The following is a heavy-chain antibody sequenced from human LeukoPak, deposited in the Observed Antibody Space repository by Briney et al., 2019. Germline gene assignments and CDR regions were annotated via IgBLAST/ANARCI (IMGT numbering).Heavy chain of an antibody. CDR3: ARTPGYSFYFDY. V-gene: IGHV5-51*01. D-gene: IGHD5-18*01. CDR1: GYHFSSYW. CDR2: IYPGDSDT. J-gene: IGHJ4*02. Sequence: PGESLKISCNGSGYHFSSYWIGWVRQMPGKGLAWMGIIYPGDSDTRSSPSFQGQVTMSVDKSVNTAYLQWSSLKASDTAMYYCARTPGYSFYFDYWGRGTPVTVSS.